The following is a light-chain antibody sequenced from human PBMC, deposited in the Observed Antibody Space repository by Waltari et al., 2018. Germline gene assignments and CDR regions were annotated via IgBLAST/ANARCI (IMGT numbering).Light chain of an antibody. CDR1: ESVSHW. J-gene: IGKJ1*01. CDR2: KAS. V-gene: IGKV1-5*03. Sequence: DIQLTQSPSTLSVSVGDRVTITCRASESVSHWLAWHQQRPGKAPRLLIFKASYLEGGVSQRFSGSGSETEFTLTISGLQPDDFATYYCQQYNTYPWTFGQGTKVEIK. CDR3: QQYNTYPWT.